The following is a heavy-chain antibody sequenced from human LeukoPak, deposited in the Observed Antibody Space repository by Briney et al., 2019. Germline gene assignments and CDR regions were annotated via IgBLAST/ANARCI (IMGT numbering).Heavy chain of an antibody. CDR2: ISGSDGST. J-gene: IGHJ4*02. Sequence: GGSLRLSCAASGFTLSSYAMSWVRQAPGKGLEWVSAISGSDGSTYYADSVKGRFTISRDNSKNTLYPQMNSLRAEDTAVYYCAKDIYSSNSIFDYWGQGTLVAVSS. V-gene: IGHV3-23*01. CDR1: GFTLSSYA. CDR3: AKDIYSSNSIFDY. D-gene: IGHD6-13*01.